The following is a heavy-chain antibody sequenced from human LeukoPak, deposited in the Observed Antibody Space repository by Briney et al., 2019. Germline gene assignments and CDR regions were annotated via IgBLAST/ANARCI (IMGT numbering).Heavy chain of an antibody. CDR2: INPNSGGT. D-gene: IGHD3-22*01. V-gene: IGHV1-2*02. CDR1: GYTFTGYY. Sequence: ASVKVPCKASGYTFTGYYMHWVRQAPGQGLEWMGWINPNSGGTNYAQKFQGRVTMTRDTSISTAYMELSRLRSDDTAVYYCARETAYYYDSTPHGAFDIWGQGTMVTVSS. CDR3: ARETAYYYDSTPHGAFDI. J-gene: IGHJ3*02.